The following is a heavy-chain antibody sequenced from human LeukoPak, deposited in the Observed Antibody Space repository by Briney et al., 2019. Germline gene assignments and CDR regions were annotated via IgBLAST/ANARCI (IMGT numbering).Heavy chain of an antibody. CDR2: IYTSGST. CDR1: GGSISSYY. V-gene: IGHV4-4*07. Sequence: SETLSLTCTVSGGSISSYYWSWIRQPPGKGLEWIGRIYTSGSTNYNPSLKSRVTISVDRSKNQFSLKLSSVTAADTAVYYCARAGPILTGYWFDPWGQGTLVTVSS. CDR3: ARAGPILTGYWFDP. D-gene: IGHD3-9*01. J-gene: IGHJ5*02.